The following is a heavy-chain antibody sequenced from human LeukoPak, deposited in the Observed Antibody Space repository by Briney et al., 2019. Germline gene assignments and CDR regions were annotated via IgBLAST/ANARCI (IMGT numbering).Heavy chain of an antibody. J-gene: IGHJ3*02. V-gene: IGHV4-59*01. CDR1: GGSISSYY. CDR2: IYYSGST. Sequence: SETLSLTCTVSGGSISSYYWSWIRQPPGKGLEWIGYIYYSGSTNYNPSLKSRVTISVDTSKNQFSLKLSSVTAADTAVYYCARGGYYDSSGHAFDIWGQGTMVTVFS. D-gene: IGHD3-22*01. CDR3: ARGGYYDSSGHAFDI.